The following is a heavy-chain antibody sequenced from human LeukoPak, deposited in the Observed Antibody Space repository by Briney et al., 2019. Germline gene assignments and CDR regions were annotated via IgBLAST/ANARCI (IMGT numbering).Heavy chain of an antibody. CDR1: GFAFSTYA. V-gene: IGHV3-23*01. J-gene: IGHJ4*02. CDR2: ISGSGDST. Sequence: GGSLRLSCAASGFAFSTYAVNWVRQAPGKGLEWVSTISGSGDSTYYADSVKGRFTISRDNSKNTLYLQMNSLRAEDTAVYYCAKDRSGTKQNQYYDILTGSSSPDYWGQGTLVTVSS. CDR3: AKDRSGTKQNQYYDILTGSSSPDY. D-gene: IGHD3-9*01.